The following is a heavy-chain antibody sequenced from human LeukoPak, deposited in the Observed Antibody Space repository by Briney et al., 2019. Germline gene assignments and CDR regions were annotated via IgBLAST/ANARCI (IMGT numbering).Heavy chain of an antibody. D-gene: IGHD5-18*01. CDR1: GFTFSSYE. CDR3: ARSWAMVTYFDY. V-gene: IGHV3-48*03. J-gene: IGHJ4*02. Sequence: PGGSLRLSCAASGFTFSSYEVNWVRQAPGKGLEWVSYISSSGSTIYYADSVKGRFTISRDNAKNSLYLQMNSLRAEDTAVYYCARSWAMVTYFDYWGQGTLVTVSS. CDR2: ISSSGSTI.